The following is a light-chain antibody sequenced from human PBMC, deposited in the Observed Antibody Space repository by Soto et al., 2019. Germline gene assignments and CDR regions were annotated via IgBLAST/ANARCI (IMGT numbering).Light chain of an antibody. CDR2: CAS. Sequence: EIVLTQSPGTLSVSPGERATLSCRASQSVSSSYLAWYQQKPGQAPRLLIYCASSRATGIPDRFSGSGSGTDFTLTISRLEPEDFAVYYCQHYGSSLWTFGQGTKVEIK. CDR1: QSVSSSY. V-gene: IGKV3-20*01. J-gene: IGKJ1*01. CDR3: QHYGSSLWT.